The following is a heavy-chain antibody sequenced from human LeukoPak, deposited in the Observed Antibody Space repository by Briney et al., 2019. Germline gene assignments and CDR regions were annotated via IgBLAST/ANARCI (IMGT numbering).Heavy chain of an antibody. CDR2: INPNSGGT. D-gene: IGHD6-13*01. CDR1: GYTFSGYY. V-gene: IGHV1-2*02. CDR3: AREVHSSSWNFFGY. Sequence: GASVKVSFKPTGYTFSGYYMHWVRQAPGQGLEWMGWINPNSGGTNYAQKFQGRVTMTRDTSISTAYMELSRLRSDDTAVYYCAREVHSSSWNFFGYWGRGTLVTVSS. J-gene: IGHJ4*02.